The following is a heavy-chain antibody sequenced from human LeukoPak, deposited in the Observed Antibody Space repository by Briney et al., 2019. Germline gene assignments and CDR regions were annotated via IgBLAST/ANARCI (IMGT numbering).Heavy chain of an antibody. CDR2: INHSGST. CDR3: ARGLGILKVTMVRGAPQTRNWLDP. J-gene: IGHJ5*02. V-gene: IGHV4-34*01. CDR1: GGSFSGYY. D-gene: IGHD3-10*01. Sequence: PSETLSLTCAVYGGSFSGYYWSWIRQPPGKGLEWIGEINHSGSTNYNPSLKSRVTISVDTSKNQFSLKLSSVTAADTAVYYCARGLGILKVTMVRGAPQTRNWLDPWGQGTLVTVSS.